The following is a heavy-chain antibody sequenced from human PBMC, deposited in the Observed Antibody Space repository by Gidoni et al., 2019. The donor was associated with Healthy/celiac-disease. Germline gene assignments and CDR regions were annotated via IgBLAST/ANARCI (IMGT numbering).Heavy chain of an antibody. CDR1: GGSISSSSYY. J-gene: IGHJ3*02. V-gene: IGHV4-39*01. CDR3: ARIVVGAWGGAFDI. CDR2: IYYSGST. D-gene: IGHD1-26*01. Sequence: QLQLQESGPGLVKPSETLSLTCTVSGGSISSSSYYWGWIRQPPGKGLEWIGSIYYSGSTYYNPSLKSRVTISVDTSKNQFSLKLSSVTAADTAVYYCARIVVGAWGGAFDIWGQGTMVTVSS.